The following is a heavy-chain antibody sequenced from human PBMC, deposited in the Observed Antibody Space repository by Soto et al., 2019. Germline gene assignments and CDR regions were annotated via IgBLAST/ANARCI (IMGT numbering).Heavy chain of an antibody. CDR1: GGSISSSSYY. V-gene: IGHV4-39*01. J-gene: IGHJ4*02. CDR3: ARTVGIAAIDY. Sequence: QLQLQESGPGLVKPSETLSLTCTVSGGSISSSSYYWGWIRQPPGKGLEWIGSIYYSGSTYYNPSLKSRVTISVDTSKNQFSLKLSSVTAADTAVYYCARTVGIAAIDYWGQGTLVTVSS. D-gene: IGHD6-13*01. CDR2: IYYSGST.